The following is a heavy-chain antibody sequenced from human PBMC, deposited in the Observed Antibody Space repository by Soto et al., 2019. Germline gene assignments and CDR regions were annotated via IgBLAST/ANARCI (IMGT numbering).Heavy chain of an antibody. J-gene: IGHJ6*02. CDR2: IIPIFGTA. CDR1: GGTFSSYA. CDR3: ARGGSTLLRVRHYYYGMDV. D-gene: IGHD2-15*01. Sequence: QVQLVQSGAEVKKPGSSVKVSCKASGGTFSSYAISWVRQAPGQGLEWMGGIIPIFGTANYAQKFQGRVTITADESTSTAYMELSSLRSEDTAVYYCARGGSTLLRVRHYYYGMDVWGQGTTVTVSS. V-gene: IGHV1-69*01.